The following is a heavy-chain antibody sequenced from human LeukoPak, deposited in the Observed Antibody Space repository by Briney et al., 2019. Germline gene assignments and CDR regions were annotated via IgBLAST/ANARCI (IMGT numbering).Heavy chain of an antibody. CDR1: GFTVSSNY. Sequence: GGSLRLSCAASGFTVSSNYMSWVRQAPGKGLEWVANIKQDGSEKYYVDSVKGRFTISRDNAKNSLYLQMNSLRAEDTAVYYCARVLAVAGKGYYFDYWGQGTLVTVSS. CDR3: ARVLAVAGKGYYFDY. V-gene: IGHV3-7*01. CDR2: IKQDGSEK. D-gene: IGHD6-19*01. J-gene: IGHJ4*02.